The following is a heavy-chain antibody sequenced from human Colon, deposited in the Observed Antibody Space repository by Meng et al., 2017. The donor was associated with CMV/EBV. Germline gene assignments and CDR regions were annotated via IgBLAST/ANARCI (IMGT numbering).Heavy chain of an antibody. D-gene: IGHD2-2*01. Sequence: GGSLRLSCAVSGFTYGNYWMTWVRQAPEKGPEWVAIINQDGSDTYYADSVKGRFTISRDNAKNSLYLQMNSLRGEDTAVYYCARHECSKSNCYDYWGQGSLVTVSS. V-gene: IGHV3-7*01. CDR3: ARHECSKSNCYDY. CDR2: INQDGSDT. CDR1: GFTYGNYW. J-gene: IGHJ4*02.